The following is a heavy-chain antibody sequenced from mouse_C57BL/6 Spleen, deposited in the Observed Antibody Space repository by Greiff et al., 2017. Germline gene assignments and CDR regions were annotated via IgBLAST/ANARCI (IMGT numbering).Heavy chain of an antibody. V-gene: IGHV14-2*01. CDR2: IDPEDGET. CDR1: GFNIKDYY. CDR3: SIPYYYGSSYWYFDV. J-gene: IGHJ1*03. D-gene: IGHD1-1*01. Sequence: VQLQQSGAELVKPGASVKLSCTASGFNIKDYYMHWVKQRTEQGLEWIGRIDPEDGETKYAPKFPGKATITADTSSTTAYLQLSSLTSEDTAVYYCSIPYYYGSSYWYFDVWGTGTTVTVSS.